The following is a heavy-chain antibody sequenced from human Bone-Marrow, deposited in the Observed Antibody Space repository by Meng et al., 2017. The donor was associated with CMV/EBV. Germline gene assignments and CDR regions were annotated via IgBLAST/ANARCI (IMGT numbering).Heavy chain of an antibody. CDR2: ISSSGSTI. D-gene: IGHD3-3*01. Sequence: GGSLRLSCAASGFTFSSYEMNWVRQAPGKGLEWVSYISSSGSTIYYADSVKGRFTISRDNAKNSLYLQMNSLRAEDTAVYYCARLIYYDFWSGYHYGMDVWGQGTLVTVSS. J-gene: IGHJ6*02. V-gene: IGHV3-48*03. CDR1: GFTFSSYE. CDR3: ARLIYYDFWSGYHYGMDV.